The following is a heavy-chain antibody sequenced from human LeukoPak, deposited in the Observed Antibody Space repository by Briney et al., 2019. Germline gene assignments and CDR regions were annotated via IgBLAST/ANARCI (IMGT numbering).Heavy chain of an antibody. V-gene: IGHV4-39*01. CDR3: ASLDTALLNSAY. CDR1: GGSISSSSYY. Sequence: SETLSLTCTVSGGSISSSSYYWGWIRQPPGKGLEWIGSIYYSGSTYYNPSLKSRVTISVDTSKNQFSLKLSSVTAEDTAVYYCASLDTALLNSAYWGQGTLVTVSS. D-gene: IGHD5-18*01. J-gene: IGHJ4*02. CDR2: IYYSGST.